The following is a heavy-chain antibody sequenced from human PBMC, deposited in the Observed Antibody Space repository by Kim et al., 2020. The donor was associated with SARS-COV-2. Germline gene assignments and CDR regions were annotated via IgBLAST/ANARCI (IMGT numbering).Heavy chain of an antibody. Sequence: GGSLRLSCAASGFTFSSYAMSWVRQAPGKGLEWVSVIYSGGSSTYYADSVKGRFTISRDNSKNTLYLQMNSLRAEDTAVYYCAKDLLGYFEGWGQGTLVTVSS. CDR2: IYSGGSST. CDR1: GFTFSSYA. J-gene: IGHJ4*02. CDR3: AKDLLGYFEG. V-gene: IGHV3-23*03. D-gene: IGHD2-15*01.